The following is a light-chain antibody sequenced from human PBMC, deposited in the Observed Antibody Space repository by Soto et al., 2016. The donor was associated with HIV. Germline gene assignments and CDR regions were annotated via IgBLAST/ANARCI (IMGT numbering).Light chain of an antibody. V-gene: IGKV1-39*01. CDR2: AAS. CDR3: QQSYSTWT. CDR1: QSISSY. J-gene: IGKJ1*01. Sequence: PSPLSASVGDRVTITCRASQSISSYLNWYQQKPGKAPKLLIFAASRLQGGVPSRFSGSGSGTDFTLTISSLQPEDFATYYCQQSYSTWTFGQGTKVEIK.